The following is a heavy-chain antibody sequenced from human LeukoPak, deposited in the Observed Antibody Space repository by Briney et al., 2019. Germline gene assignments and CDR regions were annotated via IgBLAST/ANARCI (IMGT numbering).Heavy chain of an antibody. V-gene: IGHV3-23*01. Sequence: GGSLRLSCAASGFTFSSYAMSWVRQAPGKGLEWVSAISGSGGSTYYADSVKGRFTISRDNPKNTLYLQMNSLRAEDTAVYYCAKVWTPIVGWFGDPPSYFDLWGRGTLVTVSS. J-gene: IGHJ2*01. D-gene: IGHD3-10*01. CDR1: GFTFSSYA. CDR2: ISGSGGST. CDR3: AKVWTPIVGWFGDPPSYFDL.